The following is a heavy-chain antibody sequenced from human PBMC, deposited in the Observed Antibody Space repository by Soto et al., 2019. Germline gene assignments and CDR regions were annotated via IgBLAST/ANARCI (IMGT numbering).Heavy chain of an antibody. CDR2: INPFDGSR. CDR3: ARTAETGYYYYYYGMDV. CDR1: GYIFTSYY. D-gene: IGHD2-2*01. J-gene: IGHJ6*02. V-gene: IGHV1-46*01. Sequence: ASVKVSCKASGYIFTSYYIHWVRQAPGQGLEWMGWINPFDGSRMFAQSFQGRVTMTRNTSISTAYMELSSLRSEDTAVYYCARTAETGYYYYYYGMDVWGQGTTVTVSS.